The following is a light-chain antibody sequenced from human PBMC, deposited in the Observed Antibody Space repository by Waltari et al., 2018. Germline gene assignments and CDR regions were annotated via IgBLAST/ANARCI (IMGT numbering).Light chain of an antibody. CDR2: DNR. CDR1: SSNIRAGSA. J-gene: IGLJ2*01. Sequence: QSLLTPPPSVSGAPGQRVIISCSGRSSNIRAGSAVHWYQQLPGTAPKRLIYDNRSRPSRVPDRFSGSKSGTSASPAITGLQAEDEAAYFCQSYDSSLSAILFGGGTKLTVL. CDR3: QSYDSSLSAIL. V-gene: IGLV1-40*01.